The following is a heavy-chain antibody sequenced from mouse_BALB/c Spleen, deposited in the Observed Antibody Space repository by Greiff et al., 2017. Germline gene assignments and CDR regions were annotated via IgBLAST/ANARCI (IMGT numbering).Heavy chain of an antibody. V-gene: IGHV2-6-7*01. Sequence: VKRVESGPGLVAPSQSLSITCTVSGFSLTGYGVNWVRQPPGKGLEWLGMIWGDGSTDYNSALKSRLSISMDNSKSQVFLKMNSLQTDDTARYYCARDRAYYGNPAGAMDYWGQGTSVTVSS. CDR2: IWGDGST. D-gene: IGHD2-10*01. CDR1: GFSLTGYG. J-gene: IGHJ4*01. CDR3: ARDRAYYGNPAGAMDY.